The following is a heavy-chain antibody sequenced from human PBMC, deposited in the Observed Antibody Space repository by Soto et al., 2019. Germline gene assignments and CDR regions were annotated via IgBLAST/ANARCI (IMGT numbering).Heavy chain of an antibody. J-gene: IGHJ6*02. V-gene: IGHV4-39*01. Sequence: SETLSLTCTVSGGSISSSSYYWGWIRQPPGKGLEWIGSIYYSGSTYYNPSLKSRVTISVDTSKNQFSLKLSSVTAADTAVYYCNMRHWNYEDDYYYYYGMDVWGQGTTVTVSS. CDR3: NMRHWNYEDDYYYYYGMDV. D-gene: IGHD1-7*01. CDR1: GGSISSSSYY. CDR2: IYYSGST.